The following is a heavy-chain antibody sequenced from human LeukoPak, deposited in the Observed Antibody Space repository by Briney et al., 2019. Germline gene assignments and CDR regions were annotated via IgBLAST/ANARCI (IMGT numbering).Heavy chain of an antibody. Sequence: GGALRHSCAPSGFTLSTYAVNWVRQAPGKGLERVSPICGIGDRIYNMHTPRGAFTLSRDTSQNTLYLQMKTLRAEDTAVYYCVNGYWGQGTLVTVSS. J-gene: IGHJ4*02. V-gene: IGHV3-23*01. CDR3: VNGY. CDR2: ICGIGDRI. CDR1: GFTLSTYA.